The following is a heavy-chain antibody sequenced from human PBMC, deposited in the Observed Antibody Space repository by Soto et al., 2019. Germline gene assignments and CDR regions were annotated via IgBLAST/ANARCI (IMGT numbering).Heavy chain of an antibody. J-gene: IGHJ3*02. CDR2: IYYSGST. CDR1: GGSISSGGYY. CDR3: ARGSQSSIEDLDAFDI. D-gene: IGHD6-6*01. V-gene: IGHV4-31*03. Sequence: PSETLSLTCTVSGGSISSGGYYWSWIRQHPGKGLEWIGYIYYSGSTYYNPSLKSRVTISVDTSKNQFSLKLSSVTAADTAVYYCARGSQSSIEDLDAFDIWGQGTMVTDS.